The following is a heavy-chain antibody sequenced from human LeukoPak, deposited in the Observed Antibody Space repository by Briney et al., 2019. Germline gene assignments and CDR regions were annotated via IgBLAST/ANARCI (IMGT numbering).Heavy chain of an antibody. V-gene: IGHV3-30*18. J-gene: IGHJ4*02. D-gene: IGHD2-2*01. CDR2: ISYDGSNK. CDR1: GFTFSSYG. CDR3: AKDRVVVVPAAFDFDY. Sequence: PGGSLRLSCAASGFTFSSYGMHWVRQAPGKGLERVAVISYDGSNKYYADSVKGRFTISRDNSKNTLYLQMNSLRAEDTAVYYCAKDRVVVVPAAFDFDYWGQGTLVTVSS.